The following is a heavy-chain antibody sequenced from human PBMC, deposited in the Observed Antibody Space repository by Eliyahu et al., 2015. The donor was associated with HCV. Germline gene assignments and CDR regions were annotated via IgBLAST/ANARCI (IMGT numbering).Heavy chain of an antibody. Sequence: QVQLVQSGAEVKKPGASVKVSCKGSGYTFTAYYLYWVRQAPGQGLEWMGWINPKNGDTRYAQNFQGRVTMTRDTSISTVYMELSGVTSDDTTVYFCASLPRKDSDVFDIWGQGTMVSVSS. J-gene: IGHJ3*02. CDR3: ASLPRKDSDVFDI. CDR1: GYTFTAYY. V-gene: IGHV1-2*02. CDR2: INPKNGDT.